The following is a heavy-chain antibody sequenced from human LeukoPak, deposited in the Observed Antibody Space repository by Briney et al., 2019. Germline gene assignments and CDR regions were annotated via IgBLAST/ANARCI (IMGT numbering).Heavy chain of an antibody. CDR2: IYYSGST. Sequence: SQTLSLTCTVSGGSISSGDYYWSWIRQPPGKGLEWIGYIYYSGSTYYNPSLKSRVTISVDTSKNQFSLKLSSVTAADTAAYYCARDKWELLSASAVDYGMDVWGQGTTVTVSS. V-gene: IGHV4-30-4*01. CDR1: GGSISSGDYY. J-gene: IGHJ6*02. D-gene: IGHD1-26*01. CDR3: ARDKWELLSASAVDYGMDV.